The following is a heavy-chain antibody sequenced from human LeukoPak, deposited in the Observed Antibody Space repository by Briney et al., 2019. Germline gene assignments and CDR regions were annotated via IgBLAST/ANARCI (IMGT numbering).Heavy chain of an antibody. V-gene: IGHV3-48*03. CDR1: GFTFSSYE. CDR3: ASRTTVTTVDY. CDR2: ISSSGSTI. J-gene: IGHJ4*02. Sequence: GGSLRLSCAASGFTFSSYEMNWVRQAPGKGLEWVSYISSSGSTIYYADSVKGRFTISRDNAKNSLYLQMNSLRAEDTAVYYCASRTTVTTVDYWGQGALVTVSS. D-gene: IGHD4-17*01.